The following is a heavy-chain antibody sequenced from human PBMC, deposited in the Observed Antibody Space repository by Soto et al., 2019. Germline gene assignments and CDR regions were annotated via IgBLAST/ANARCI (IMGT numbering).Heavy chain of an antibody. CDR1: GGSISTGDYY. D-gene: IGHD3-22*01. Sequence: TRSLTCTVSGGSISTGDYYRGWIRQPPVQGLQWIGYIYYSGSTHYNPSLKSRVTISVDTSKNQFSLKLNSVTAADTAVYYCARVLKTRRHYYDSSDHPSSFDYWGQGALVTVSS. CDR3: ARVLKTRRHYYDSSDHPSSFDY. V-gene: IGHV4-30-4*01. CDR2: IYYSGST. J-gene: IGHJ4*02.